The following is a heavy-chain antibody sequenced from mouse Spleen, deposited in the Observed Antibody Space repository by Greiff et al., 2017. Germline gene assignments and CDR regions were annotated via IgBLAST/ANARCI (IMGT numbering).Heavy chain of an antibody. V-gene: IGHV3-6*01. J-gene: IGHJ2*01. CDR2: ISYDGSN. D-gene: IGHD4-1*01. CDR1: GYSITSGYY. CDR3: ARKGTGPFDY. Sequence: DVQLQESGPGLVKPSQSLSLTCSVTGYSITSGYYWNWIRQFPGNKLEWMGYISYDGSNNYNPSLKNRISITRDTSKNQFFLKLNSVTTEDTATYYCARKGTGPFDYWGQGTTLTVSS.